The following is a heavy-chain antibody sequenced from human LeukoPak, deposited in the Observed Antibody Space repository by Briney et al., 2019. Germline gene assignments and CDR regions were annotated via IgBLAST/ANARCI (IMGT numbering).Heavy chain of an antibody. D-gene: IGHD3-10*01. Sequence: SETLSLTCAVYGGSFSGYYWSWIRQPPGKGLEWIGEINHSGSTNYNPSLKSRVTISVDTSKNQFSLKLSSVTAADTAVYYCARGGGRFGELSYYYYYGMDVWGQGTTVTVSS. CDR2: INHSGST. CDR3: ARGGGRFGELSYYYYYGMDV. CDR1: GGSFSGYY. V-gene: IGHV4-34*01. J-gene: IGHJ6*02.